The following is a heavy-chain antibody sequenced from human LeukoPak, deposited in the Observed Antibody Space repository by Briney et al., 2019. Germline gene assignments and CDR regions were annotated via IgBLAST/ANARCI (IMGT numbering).Heavy chain of an antibody. J-gene: IGHJ5*02. CDR2: IYNGGII. CDR1: GDSISRYY. D-gene: IGHD3-22*01. CDR3: ARHDYESSGYYPDDWFDP. Sequence: PSETLSLTCTVSGDSISRYYWSWIRQPAGKGLEWIGRIYNGGIITYNPSLKSRVTISVDTPKNQFSLKLSSVTAADTAVYYCARHDYESSGYYPDDWFDPWGQGTLVTVSS. V-gene: IGHV4-4*07.